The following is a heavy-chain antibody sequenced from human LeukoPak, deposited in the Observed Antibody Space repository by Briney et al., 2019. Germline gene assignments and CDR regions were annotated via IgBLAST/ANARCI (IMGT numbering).Heavy chain of an antibody. CDR2: IYYTET. Sequence: SETLSLTCTVSGGSVSNYYWNWIRQSPGKGLEWIGYIYYTETSYNPSLKSRVTISADTSKNQFSLKLYSVTAADTAVYYCATRKLGNDYWGQGTLVTVSS. CDR3: ATRKLGNDY. CDR1: GGSVSNYY. V-gene: IGHV4-59*02. J-gene: IGHJ4*02. D-gene: IGHD7-27*01.